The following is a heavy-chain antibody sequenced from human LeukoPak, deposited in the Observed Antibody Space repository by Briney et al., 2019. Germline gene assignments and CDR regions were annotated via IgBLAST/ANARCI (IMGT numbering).Heavy chain of an antibody. CDR1: GFTFSSYS. Sequence: GGSLRLSCAASGFTFSSYSMNWVRQAPGKGLEWVSSISSSSSYIYYADLVKGRFTISRDNAKNSLYLQMNSLRAEDTAVYYCARVTPPLLGYCSGGSCYADYWGQGTLVTVSS. D-gene: IGHD2-15*01. J-gene: IGHJ4*02. V-gene: IGHV3-21*01. CDR2: ISSSSSYI. CDR3: ARVTPPLLGYCSGGSCYADY.